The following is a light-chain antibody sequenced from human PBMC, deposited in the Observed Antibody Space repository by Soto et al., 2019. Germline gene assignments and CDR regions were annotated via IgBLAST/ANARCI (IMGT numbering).Light chain of an antibody. Sequence: DIVMTQSPDALAVSLGERATINCKSSQSVLYSSNNKNYLAWYQQKPGQPPMLLIYWASTRESWVPDRFSGSGSGPYFTLTILSLQAEDVGVYSCKQYYSTSLTSGPGTKVDIK. V-gene: IGKV4-1*01. CDR2: WAS. CDR1: QSVLYSSNNKNY. J-gene: IGKJ3*01. CDR3: KQYYSTSLT.